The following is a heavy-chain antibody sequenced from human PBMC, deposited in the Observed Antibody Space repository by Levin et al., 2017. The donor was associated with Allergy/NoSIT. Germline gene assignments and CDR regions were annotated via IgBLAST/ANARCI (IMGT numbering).Heavy chain of an antibody. V-gene: IGHV4-59*01. CDR3: ATAVAYYYNDRYYLDS. CDR2: IYYTGST. D-gene: IGHD3-10*01. Sequence: SETLSLTCSVSGGSISSSYWSWIRQAPGKGLEWIGYIYYTGSTNYNPSLKSRITISLDTSKNHFSLKLSSVTAADTAIYYCATAVAYYYNDRYYLDSWGQGTLVTVSS. J-gene: IGHJ4*02. CDR1: GGSISSSY.